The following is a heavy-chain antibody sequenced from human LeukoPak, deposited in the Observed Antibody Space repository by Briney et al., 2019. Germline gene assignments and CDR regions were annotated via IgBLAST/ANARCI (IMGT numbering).Heavy chain of an antibody. CDR3: ARDPGLMDVRGAFDV. CDR1: GFTVSSNY. J-gene: IGHJ3*01. Sequence: PGGSLRLSCAASGFTVSSNYMSWVRQAPGKGLEWVSVIYSGGSTYYADSVKGRFTISSDNSKNTLYLQMNSLRAEDTAAYYCARDPGLMDVRGAFDVWGQGTMVTVSS. D-gene: IGHD2-8*01. CDR2: IYSGGST. V-gene: IGHV3-53*01.